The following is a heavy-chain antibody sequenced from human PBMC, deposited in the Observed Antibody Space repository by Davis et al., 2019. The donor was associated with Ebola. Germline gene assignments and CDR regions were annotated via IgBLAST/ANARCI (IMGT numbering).Heavy chain of an antibody. V-gene: IGHV4-30-4*01. CDR2: ISYSGST. Sequence: SETLSLTCTVSGGSITSTDYYWTWIRQPPGKGLEWIGYISYSGSTNYNPSLKSRVTMSVDTSKNQFSLKLSSVTAADTAVYYCARFVVTTSLVGFDYWGQGTLVTVSS. CDR1: GGSITSTDYY. CDR3: ARFVVTTSLVGFDY. D-gene: IGHD2-21*02. J-gene: IGHJ4*02.